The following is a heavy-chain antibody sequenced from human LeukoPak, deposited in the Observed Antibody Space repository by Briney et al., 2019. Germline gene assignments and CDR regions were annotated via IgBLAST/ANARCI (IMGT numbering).Heavy chain of an antibody. J-gene: IGHJ4*02. D-gene: IGHD6-13*01. V-gene: IGHV4-34*01. CDR3: ARGGYSSSWLSY. Sequence: SETLSLTCAVYGGSFSGYYWSWIRQPPGKGLEWIGEINHSGSTNYNQSLKSRVTISVDASKHQFALKLSSVTDADTGVYYCARGGYSSSWLSYLGQGTLVTVSS. CDR1: GGSFSGYY. CDR2: INHSGST.